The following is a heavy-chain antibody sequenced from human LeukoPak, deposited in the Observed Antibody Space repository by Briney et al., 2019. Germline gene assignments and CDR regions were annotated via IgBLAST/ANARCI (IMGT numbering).Heavy chain of an antibody. D-gene: IGHD6-13*01. CDR3: ARAGAVQKQQLALDY. J-gene: IGHJ4*02. CDR2: VSAYNGNT. V-gene: IGHV1-18*01. CDR1: GYTFTSYG. Sequence: ASVKVFCKASGYTFTSYGISWVRQAPGQGLEWMGWVSAYNGNTNYAQKLQGRVTMTTDTSTSTAYMELRSLRSDDTAVYYCARAGAVQKQQLALDYWGQGTLVTVSS.